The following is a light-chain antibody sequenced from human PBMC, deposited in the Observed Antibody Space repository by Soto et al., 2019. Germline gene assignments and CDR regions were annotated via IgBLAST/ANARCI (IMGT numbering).Light chain of an antibody. Sequence: AIQMTQSPSSLSASVGDRVTITCRASQGIRSELGWYQQKPGKAPNLLIYTASTLQSGVPSRFSGSGSGTDFTLTISSLQPEDFATYYCIQDYNYPLTFGGGTRVESK. CDR2: TAS. CDR3: IQDYNYPLT. CDR1: QGIRSE. J-gene: IGKJ4*01. V-gene: IGKV1-6*01.